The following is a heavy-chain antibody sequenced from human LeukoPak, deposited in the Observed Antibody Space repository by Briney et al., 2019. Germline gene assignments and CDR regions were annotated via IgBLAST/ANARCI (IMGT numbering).Heavy chain of an antibody. CDR3: ARWGMTCIAALCYYYGMDV. D-gene: IGHD6-13*01. CDR2: IYYSGST. CDR1: GGSISSGGYS. V-gene: IGHV4-61*08. Sequence: SQTLSLTCAVSGGSISSGGYSWSWIRQPPGKGLEWIGYIYYSGSTNYNPSLKSRVTISVDTSKNQFSLKLSSVTAADTAVYYCARWGMTCIAALCYYYGMDVWGQGTTVTVSS. J-gene: IGHJ6*02.